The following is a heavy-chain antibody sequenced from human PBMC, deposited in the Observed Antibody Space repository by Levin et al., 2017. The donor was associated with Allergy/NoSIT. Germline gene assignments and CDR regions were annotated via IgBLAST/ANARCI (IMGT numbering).Heavy chain of an antibody. D-gene: IGHD6-19*01. CDR1: GFTFSSYA. CDR3: ARELQWLVHWFDP. J-gene: IGHJ5*02. V-gene: IGHV3-30*04. CDR2: ISYDGSNK. Sequence: GGSLRLSCAASGFTFSSYAMHWVRQAPGKGLEWVAVISYDGSNKYYADSVKGRFTISRDNSKNTLYLQMNSLRAEDTAVYYCARELQWLVHWFDPWGQGTLVTVSS.